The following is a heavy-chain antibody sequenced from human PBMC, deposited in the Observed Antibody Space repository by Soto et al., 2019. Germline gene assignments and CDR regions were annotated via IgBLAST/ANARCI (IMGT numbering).Heavy chain of an antibody. CDR2: VKSDGSST. J-gene: IGHJ4*02. CDR1: GFTFSSYW. D-gene: IGHD1-26*01. V-gene: IGHV3-74*01. CDR3: ARDLLGSGSTGLLDY. Sequence: VQLVESGGGVVQPGRSLRLSCAASGFTFSSYWMHWVRQTPGKGLVWVSRVKSDGSSTSYADSLKGRFTISRDNAKNTLYLQMNSLRAEDTAVYYCARDLLGSGSTGLLDYWGQGTLVTVSS.